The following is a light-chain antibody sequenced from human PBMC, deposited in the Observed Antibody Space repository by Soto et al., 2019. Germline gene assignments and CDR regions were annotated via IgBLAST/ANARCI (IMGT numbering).Light chain of an antibody. CDR3: CSYAGSLGV. V-gene: IGLV2-11*01. CDR1: SSDVGGYNY. CDR2: DVS. Sequence: QSALTQPRSVSGSPGQSVTISCTGTSSDVGGYNYVSWYQQHPGKAPKLMIYDVSKRPSGVPDRFSGSKSGNTASLTISGLQDEDEADYYCCSYAGSLGVFGGGTKLTVL. J-gene: IGLJ3*02.